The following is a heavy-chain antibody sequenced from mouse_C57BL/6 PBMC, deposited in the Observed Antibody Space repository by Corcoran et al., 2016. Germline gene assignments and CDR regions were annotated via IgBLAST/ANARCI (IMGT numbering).Heavy chain of an antibody. CDR3: ARSFGNYGFDY. J-gene: IGHJ2*01. CDR2: INPYNGGT. Sequence: EVQLQQSGPVLVKPGASVKMSCKASGYTFTDYYMNWVKQSHGKSLEWIGVINPYNGGTSYNQKFKGKATLTVDKSSSTAYMELNSLTSEDSAVYYCARSFGNYGFDYWGQGTTLTVSS. CDR1: GYTFTDYY. V-gene: IGHV1-19*01. D-gene: IGHD2-1*01.